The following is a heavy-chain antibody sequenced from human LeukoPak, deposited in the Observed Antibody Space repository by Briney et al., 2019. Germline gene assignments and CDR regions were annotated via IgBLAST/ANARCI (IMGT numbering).Heavy chain of an antibody. CDR1: GYTFTGYY. CDR3: ATDGAVAGTAYPEY. V-gene: IGHV1-2*02. J-gene: IGHJ4*02. Sequence: ASVKVSCKASGYTFTGYYIHWVRQAPGQGLEWMGLINPNSGGTKYAQKFQGRVTMTRDTCISTAYMELSSLTSDDTALYCCATDGAVAGTAYPEYWGQGTLVSVSS. CDR2: INPNSGGT. D-gene: IGHD6-19*01.